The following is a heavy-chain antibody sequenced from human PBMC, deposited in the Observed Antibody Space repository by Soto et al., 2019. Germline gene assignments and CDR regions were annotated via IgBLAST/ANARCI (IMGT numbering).Heavy chain of an antibody. V-gene: IGHV3-48*03. J-gene: IGHJ4*02. CDR3: ARGVGATAWGY. D-gene: IGHD1-26*01. CDR2: ISSSGSTI. CDR1: GFIFSSYE. Sequence: VQLVESGGGLVQPGGSLRLSCAASGFIFSSYEMNWVRQAPGKGLEWVSYISSSGSTIYYADSVKGRFTISRDNAKNSLYLQMNRLRAEDTAVYYCARGVGATAWGYWGQGTLVTVSS.